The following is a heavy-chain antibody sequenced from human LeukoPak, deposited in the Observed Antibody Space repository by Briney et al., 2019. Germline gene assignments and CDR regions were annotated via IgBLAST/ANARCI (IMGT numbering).Heavy chain of an antibody. J-gene: IGHJ4*02. V-gene: IGHV1-8*01. CDR1: GYTFTSYD. CDR3: ARGEAVAGYDY. Sequence: TSVKVSCKASGYTFTSYDINWVRQATGQGLEWMGWMNPNSGNTGYAQKFQGRVTMIRNTSISTAYMELSSLRSEDTAVYYCARGEAVAGYDYWGQGTLVTVSS. CDR2: MNPNSGNT. D-gene: IGHD6-19*01.